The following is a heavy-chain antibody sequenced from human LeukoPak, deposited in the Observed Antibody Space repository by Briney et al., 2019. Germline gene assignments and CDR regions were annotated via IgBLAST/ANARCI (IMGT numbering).Heavy chain of an antibody. V-gene: IGHV3-48*02. CDR2: ISSSSSTI. Sequence: GGSLRLSCAASGFTFSSYSMNWVRQAPGKGLEWVSYISSSSSTIYYADSVKGRFTISRDNAKNSLYLQMNSLRDEDTAVYYCARHKESSGWYYFDYWGQGTLVIVSS. CDR3: ARHKESSGWYYFDY. D-gene: IGHD6-19*01. J-gene: IGHJ4*02. CDR1: GFTFSSYS.